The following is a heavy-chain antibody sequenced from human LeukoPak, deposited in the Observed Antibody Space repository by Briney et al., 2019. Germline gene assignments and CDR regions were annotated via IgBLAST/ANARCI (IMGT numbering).Heavy chain of an antibody. Sequence: GGSPRLSCAASGFTFSDFWMHWVRQAPGKGLVWVSRINSGGTVTNYADSVKGRLTISRDNAKNTLYLQMNSLRAEDTAVYYCARESNYYDSSGYYPYYFDYWGQGTLVTVSS. D-gene: IGHD3-22*01. CDR2: INSGGTVT. V-gene: IGHV3-74*01. CDR1: GFTFSDFW. J-gene: IGHJ4*02. CDR3: ARESNYYDSSGYYPYYFDY.